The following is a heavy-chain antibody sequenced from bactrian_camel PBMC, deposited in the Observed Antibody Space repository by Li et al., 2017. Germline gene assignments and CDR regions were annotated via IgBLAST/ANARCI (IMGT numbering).Heavy chain of an antibody. J-gene: IGHJ4*01. CDR2: INTGDGTT. CDR1: GFTYGTTD. CDR3: VRVLLGLER. V-gene: IGHV3S38*01. Sequence: HVQLVESGGGLVQPGGSRSLSCAASGFTYGTTDMAWVRQAPGKGLEWVSNINTGDGTTIYADSVKGRFTISRDNAKNTLYLQMNSLKPEDTAVYYCVRVLLGLERWGQGTQVTVS. D-gene: IGHD3*01.